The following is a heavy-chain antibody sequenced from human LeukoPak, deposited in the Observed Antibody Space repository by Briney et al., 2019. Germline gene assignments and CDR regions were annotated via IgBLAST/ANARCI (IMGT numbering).Heavy chain of an antibody. CDR2: IDPSDSYT. CDR3: ARPHILSSSTSCCGGGCAFDI. CDR1: GYSFTSYW. V-gene: IGHV5-10-1*01. Sequence: GESLKISCKGSGYSFTSYWISWVRQMPGRGLEWMGRIDPSDSYTNYSPSFQGHVTISADKSISTAYLQWSSLKASDTAMYYCARPHILSSSTSCCGGGCAFDIWGQGTMVTVSS. J-gene: IGHJ3*02. D-gene: IGHD2-2*01.